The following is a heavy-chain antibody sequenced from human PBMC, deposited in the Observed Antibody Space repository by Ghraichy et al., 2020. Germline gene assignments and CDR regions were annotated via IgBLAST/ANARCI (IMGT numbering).Heavy chain of an antibody. D-gene: IGHD6-19*01. CDR1: GFTVSNNY. J-gene: IGHJ5*02. V-gene: IGHV3-53*01. Sequence: GGSLRLSCAASGFTVSNNYMGWVRQAPGKGLEWVSVIYKNGDTYYADSVKGRFTISRDNSKNTLYLQMDSLRAEDTAVYFCARRSDWLLYTWGQGTLVTVSS. CDR2: IYKNGDT. CDR3: ARRSDWLLYT.